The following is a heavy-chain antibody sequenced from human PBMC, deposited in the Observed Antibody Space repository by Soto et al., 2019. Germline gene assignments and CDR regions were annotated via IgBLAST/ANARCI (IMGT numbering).Heavy chain of an antibody. D-gene: IGHD1-26*01. V-gene: IGHV3-11*06. CDR2: VSSTGGYT. CDR1: GFNFCDYY. J-gene: IGHJ2*01. Sequence: QMQLVESGGDWVKPGGSLRLSCAASGFNFCDYYMRWVRQAPGKGLEWVSFVSSTGGYTTYSDSVGGRFTVSRDNGKNSLHLQLNSLRVEDTAVYYCARLRVGVNWYFDLWGRGTLVTVSS. CDR3: ARLRVGVNWYFDL.